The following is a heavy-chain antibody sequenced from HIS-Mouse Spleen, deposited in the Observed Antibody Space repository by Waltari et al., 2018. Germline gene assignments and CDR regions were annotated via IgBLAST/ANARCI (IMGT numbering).Heavy chain of an antibody. J-gene: IGHJ2*01. CDR1: GYTFTSYA. D-gene: IGHD1-26*01. Sequence: QVQLVQSGAEVKKPGASVKVSCKASGYTFTSYAINWVRQATGQGLEWMGGMNPNSGNTGDAQKFQGRVTMTRNTSISTAYMELSSLRSEDTAVYYCARGLVGIWYFDLWGRGTLVTVSS. CDR2: MNPNSGNT. V-gene: IGHV1-8*01. CDR3: ARGLVGIWYFDL.